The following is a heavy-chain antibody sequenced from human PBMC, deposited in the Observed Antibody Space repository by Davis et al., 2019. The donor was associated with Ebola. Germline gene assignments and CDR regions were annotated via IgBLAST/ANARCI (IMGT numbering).Heavy chain of an antibody. Sequence: SLKISCAASGFTFDDYAMHWVRQTPGKGLEWVSGISWNSGSIDYADSVKGRFTISRDNAKNSLYLQMNSLRAEDTAFYYCAKLTGYYFDYWGQGTLVTVSS. D-gene: IGHD1-20*01. J-gene: IGHJ4*02. V-gene: IGHV3-9*01. CDR3: AKLTGYYFDY. CDR2: ISWNSGSI. CDR1: GFTFDDYA.